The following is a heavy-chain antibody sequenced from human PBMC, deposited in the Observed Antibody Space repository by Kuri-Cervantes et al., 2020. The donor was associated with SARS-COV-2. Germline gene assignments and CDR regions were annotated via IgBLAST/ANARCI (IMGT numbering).Heavy chain of an antibody. D-gene: IGHD3-10*01. CDR3: ARGTNLYYGSGSYPAPYYYYGMDV. V-gene: IGHV3-11*01. CDR2: ISSSGSTI. Sequence: GGSLRLSCAASGFTFSDYYMSWIRQAPGKGLEWVSYISSSGSTIYYADSVKGRFTISRDNAKNSLYLQMNSLGAEDTAVYYCARGTNLYYGSGSYPAPYYYYGMDVWGQGTTVTVSS. CDR1: GFTFSDYY. J-gene: IGHJ6*02.